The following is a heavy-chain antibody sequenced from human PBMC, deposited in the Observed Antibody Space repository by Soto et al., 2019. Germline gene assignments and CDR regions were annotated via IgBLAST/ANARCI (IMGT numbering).Heavy chain of an antibody. D-gene: IGHD3-22*01. V-gene: IGHV1-18*01. CDR3: ARPGDHYYDSSGYQYAFDI. J-gene: IGHJ3*02. Sequence: ASVKVSCKASGYTFTSYGISWVRQAPGQGLEWMGWISAYNGNTNYAQKLQGRVTMTTDTSTSTAYMELRSLRSDDTAVYYCARPGDHYYDSSGYQYAFDICGQGTMVTVSS. CDR1: GYTFTSYG. CDR2: ISAYNGNT.